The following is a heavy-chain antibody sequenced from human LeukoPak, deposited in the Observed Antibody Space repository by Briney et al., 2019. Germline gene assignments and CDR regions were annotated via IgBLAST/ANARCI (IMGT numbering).Heavy chain of an antibody. CDR1: GFIFSNYG. Sequence: AGGSLRLSCAASGFIFSNYGMHWVRQAPGKGLEWVAFIRYDGNTKYYADSVKGRFSISRDNSKNTLYLQMNSLRAEDTAVYYCAKDRAARGRGNYFYMDVWGKGTTVTVSS. D-gene: IGHD2/OR15-2a*01. V-gene: IGHV3-30*02. CDR3: AKDRAARGRGNYFYMDV. CDR2: IRYDGNTK. J-gene: IGHJ6*03.